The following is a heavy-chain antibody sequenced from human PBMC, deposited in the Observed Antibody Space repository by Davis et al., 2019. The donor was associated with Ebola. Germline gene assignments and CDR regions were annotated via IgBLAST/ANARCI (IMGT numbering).Heavy chain of an antibody. CDR1: GGSISSGGYY. J-gene: IGHJ6*02. V-gene: IGHV4-31*03. CDR3: ARDIYYYDMDV. CDR2: IYYSGST. Sequence: LRLSCTVSGGSISSGGYYWSWIRQHPGKGLEWIGYIYYSGSTYYNPSLKSRVTISVDTSKNQFSLKLSSVTAADTAMYYCARDIYYYDMDVWGQGTTVTVSS.